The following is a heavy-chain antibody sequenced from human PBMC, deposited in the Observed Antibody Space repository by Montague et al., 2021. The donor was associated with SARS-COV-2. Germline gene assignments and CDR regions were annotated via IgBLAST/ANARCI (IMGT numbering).Heavy chain of an antibody. CDR1: GFTFSTYA. V-gene: IGHV3-23*01. CDR2: VSSIGGST. D-gene: IGHD6-19*01. CDR3: AKDLEQWLVGRDYFDY. J-gene: IGHJ4*02. Sequence: SLRLSCAASGFTFSTYAMSWVRQAPGKGLEWVSTVSSIGGSTFYADSVKGRFTVSRDNSKNTLYLQMNSLRAEDTAVYYCAKDLEQWLVGRDYFDYWGRGTLVTVSS.